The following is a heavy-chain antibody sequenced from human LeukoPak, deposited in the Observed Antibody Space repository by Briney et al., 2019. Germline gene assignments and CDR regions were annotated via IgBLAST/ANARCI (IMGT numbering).Heavy chain of an antibody. J-gene: IGHJ4*02. D-gene: IGHD3-10*01. CDR3: ARGDTMVRGVYRTFDY. CDR2: IRYDGSNK. CDR1: GFTFSSYG. V-gene: IGHV3-30*02. Sequence: GGSLRLSCAASGFTFSSYGMHWVRQAPCKGLEWVAFIRYDGSNKYYADSVKGRFTISRDNSKNTLYLQMNSLRAEDTAVYYCARGDTMVRGVYRTFDYWGQGTLVTVSS.